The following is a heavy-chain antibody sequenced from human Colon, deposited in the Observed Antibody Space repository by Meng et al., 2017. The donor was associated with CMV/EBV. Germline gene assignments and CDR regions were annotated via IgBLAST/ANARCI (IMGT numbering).Heavy chain of an antibody. D-gene: IGHD3-3*01. CDR1: GFTFSSYW. V-gene: IGHV3-7*01. CDR2: LKQDGSEK. Sequence: GESLKISCAASGFTFSSYWMSWVRQAPGKGLEWVANLKQDGSEKYYVDSVKGRFTASRDNARNSLCLQMNSLRAEDTAVYYCARIHYDSWSGYYRDYWGQGALVTVSS. CDR3: ARIHYDSWSGYYRDY. J-gene: IGHJ4*02.